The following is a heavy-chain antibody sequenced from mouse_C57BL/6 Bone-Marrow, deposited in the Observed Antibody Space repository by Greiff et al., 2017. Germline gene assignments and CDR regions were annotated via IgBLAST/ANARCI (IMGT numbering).Heavy chain of an antibody. V-gene: IGHV1-81*01. CDR3: ARWGTTVVEGFDY. CDR1: GYTFTSYG. Sequence: VQLQQSGAELARPGASVKLSCKASGYTFTSYGISWVKQRTGQGLEWIGEIYPRSGNTYYNEKFKGKATLTAEKSSSTAYMELRSLTSEDSAVYFCARWGTTVVEGFDYWGQGTTLTVSS. D-gene: IGHD1-1*01. CDR2: IYPRSGNT. J-gene: IGHJ2*01.